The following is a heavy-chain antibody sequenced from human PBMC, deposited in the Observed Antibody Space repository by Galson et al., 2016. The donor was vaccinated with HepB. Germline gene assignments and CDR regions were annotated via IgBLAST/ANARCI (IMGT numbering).Heavy chain of an antibody. J-gene: IGHJ4*02. CDR3: ARGDILTGPHWYYFDY. V-gene: IGHV3-30*03. CDR1: GFAFSNHA. Sequence: SLRLSCAASGFAFSNHAMHWVRQAPGKGLEWVALISYVESNKYYRDSVKGRFTTSRDNSKSTLYLEMNSLTVEDTAVYFCARGDILTGPHWYYFDYWGQGTLVIVSS. CDR2: ISYVESNK. D-gene: IGHD3-9*01.